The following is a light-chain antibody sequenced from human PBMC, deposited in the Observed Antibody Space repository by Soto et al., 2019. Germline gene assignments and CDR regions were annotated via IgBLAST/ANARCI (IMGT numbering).Light chain of an antibody. V-gene: IGKV1-5*01. CDR2: DAS. CDR3: QQYNSYSRT. CDR1: QNISSW. J-gene: IGKJ1*01. Sequence: DIQLTQVPSTLFASVGDRVANPCPASQNISSWLAWYQQNPAKAPKLLIYDASSLESGVPSRFSGSGSGTEFTLTISSLQPDDFATYYCQQYNSYSRTFGQGTKVDIK.